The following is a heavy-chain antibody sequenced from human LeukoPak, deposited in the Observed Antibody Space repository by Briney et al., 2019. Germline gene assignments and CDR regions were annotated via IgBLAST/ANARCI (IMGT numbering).Heavy chain of an antibody. J-gene: IGHJ4*02. CDR2: IDHSGST. D-gene: IGHD6-13*01. Sequence: PSETLSLTCAVSGTSLSAYCWSWIRQPPEKGLEWLGEIDHSGSTNYNPSLKSRVSISVDTSKNQFSLNLTSVTAADTAVYFCARPGIAATGAFDCWGQGTLVTVSS. V-gene: IGHV4-34*01. CDR3: ARPGIAATGAFDC. CDR1: GTSLSAYC.